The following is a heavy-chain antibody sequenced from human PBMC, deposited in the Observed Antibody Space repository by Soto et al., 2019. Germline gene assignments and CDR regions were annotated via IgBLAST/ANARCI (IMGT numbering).Heavy chain of an antibody. V-gene: IGHV1-8*01. D-gene: IGHD3-3*01. CDR1: GYTFTSYD. J-gene: IGHJ6*02. Sequence: ASVKVSCKASGYTFTSYDINWVRQATGQGLEWMGWMNPNSGNTGYAQKFQGRVTMTRNTSISTAYMELSSLRSEDTAVYYCARVWGRKYLEGSSGMDVWGQGNTVTVSS. CDR3: ARVWGRKYLEGSSGMDV. CDR2: MNPNSGNT.